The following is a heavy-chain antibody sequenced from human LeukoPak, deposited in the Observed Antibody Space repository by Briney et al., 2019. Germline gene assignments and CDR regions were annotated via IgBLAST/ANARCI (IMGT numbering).Heavy chain of an antibody. Sequence: GASVKVSCKASGGTFSSYAISWVRQAPGQGLEWMGGIIPIFGTANYAQKFQGRVTITADKSTSTAYMELSSLRSEDTAVYYCAREFGYCSGGSCYWRNNWFDPWGQGTLVTVSS. J-gene: IGHJ5*02. CDR3: AREFGYCSGGSCYWRNNWFDP. CDR2: IIPIFGTA. D-gene: IGHD2-15*01. CDR1: GGTFSSYA. V-gene: IGHV1-69*06.